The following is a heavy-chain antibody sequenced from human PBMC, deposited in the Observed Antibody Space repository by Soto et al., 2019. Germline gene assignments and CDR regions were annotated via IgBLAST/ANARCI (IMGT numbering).Heavy chain of an antibody. CDR2: IYYSGST. J-gene: IGHJ5*02. V-gene: IGHV4-39*01. CDR3: ARSDKENWFDP. CDR1: GGSISSSSYY. Sequence: SETLSLTCTVSGGSISSSSYYWGWIRQPPGKGLEWIGSIYYSGSTYYNPSLKSRVTISVDTSKNQFSLKLSSVTAADTAVYYCARSDKENWFDPWGQGTLVTVSS.